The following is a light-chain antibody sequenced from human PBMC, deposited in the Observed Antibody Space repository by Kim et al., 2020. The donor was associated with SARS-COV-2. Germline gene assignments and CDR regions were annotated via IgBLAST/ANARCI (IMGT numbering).Light chain of an antibody. J-gene: IGLJ3*02. V-gene: IGLV2-14*04. CDR1: SSDVGGYSF. CDR3: TSYTSSITWV. CDR2: AVT. Sequence: GQSITIPRTGTSSDVGGYSFVSWYQQHPGKAPKLMIYAVTKRPSGVSNRFSGSKSGNTASLTISGLQAEDEADYYCTSYTSSITWVFGGGTQLTVL.